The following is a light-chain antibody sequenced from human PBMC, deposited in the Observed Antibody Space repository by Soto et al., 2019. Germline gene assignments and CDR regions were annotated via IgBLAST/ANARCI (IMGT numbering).Light chain of an antibody. CDR1: QGISSW. Sequence: DIQMTQSPSAVSSSVGYRVTITCRASQGISSWLVWYQQKPGKAPELLIYGASTLQSGVPSRFSGSGSGSDFTLTISSLQPEDFATYYCQQAYSFPRTFGQGTKVDIK. J-gene: IGKJ1*01. CDR2: GAS. CDR3: QQAYSFPRT. V-gene: IGKV1-12*01.